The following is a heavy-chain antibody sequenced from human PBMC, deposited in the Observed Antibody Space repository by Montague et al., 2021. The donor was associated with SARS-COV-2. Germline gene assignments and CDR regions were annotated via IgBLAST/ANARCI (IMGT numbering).Heavy chain of an antibody. CDR1: GDSITNTRYF. CDR2: IYHNGKT. V-gene: IGHV4-39*01. J-gene: IGHJ4*02. D-gene: IGHD1-7*01. Sequence: SETLSLTCNVSGDSITNTRYFWGWIRQPPGKALEWIGRIYHNGKTYYNPSLERRALLSIDTSKNQFSLRLSSVIASDTAVYYCAVELNYFFDYWGQGFLVSVSS. CDR3: AVELNYFFDY.